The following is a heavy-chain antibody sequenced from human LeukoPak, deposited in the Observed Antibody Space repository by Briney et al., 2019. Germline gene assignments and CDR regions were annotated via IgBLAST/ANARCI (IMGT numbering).Heavy chain of an antibody. CDR1: GGSFSGYY. CDR3: AIPLHDYGDYDAFDI. J-gene: IGHJ3*02. V-gene: IGHV4-34*01. CDR2: INHSGST. D-gene: IGHD4-17*01. Sequence: SETLSLTCAVYGGSFSGYYWSWIRQPPGKGLEWIGEINHSGSTNYNPSLKSRVTMSVDTSKNQFSLKLSSVTAADTAVYYCAIPLHDYGDYDAFDIWGQGTMVTVSS.